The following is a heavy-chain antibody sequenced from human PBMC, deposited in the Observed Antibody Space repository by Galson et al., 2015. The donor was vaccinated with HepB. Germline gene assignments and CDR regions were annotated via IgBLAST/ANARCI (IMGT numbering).Heavy chain of an antibody. Sequence: SLRLSCAASGFTVSSNYMSWVRQAPGKGLEWVSVIYSGGSTYYADSVKGRFTISRHNSKNTLYLQMNSLRAEDTAVYYCARDRNYHSGAFWRITMTDRGFDLWGRGTLVTVSS. CDR1: GFTVSSNY. V-gene: IGHV3-53*04. D-gene: IGHD3-22*01. CDR2: IYSGGST. J-gene: IGHJ2*01. CDR3: ARDRNYHSGAFWRITMTDRGFDL.